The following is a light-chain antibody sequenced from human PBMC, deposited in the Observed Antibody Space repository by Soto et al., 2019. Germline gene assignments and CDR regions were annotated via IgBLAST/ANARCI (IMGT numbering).Light chain of an antibody. V-gene: IGLV1-44*01. J-gene: IGLJ3*02. CDR2: TDY. CDR1: SSNIGTYT. CDR3: ASWDDSLNGGV. Sequence: QSVLTQPPAVSGTPGQRVTISCSGGSSNIGTYTVNWYQQLPETAPKLHIYTDYQRPSGVPDRFSGSKSGTSASLPISGPQSEDEADYYCASWDDSLNGGVFGGGTKLTVL.